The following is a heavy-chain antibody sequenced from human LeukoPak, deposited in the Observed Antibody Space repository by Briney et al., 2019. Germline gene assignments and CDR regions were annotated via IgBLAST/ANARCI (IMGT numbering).Heavy chain of an antibody. V-gene: IGHV3-23*01. CDR1: GFAFSSYA. CDR3: VRLRRNSDRSDYYYFYDY. CDR2: ISGSATST. D-gene: IGHD3-22*01. Sequence: GGSLRLSCAASGFAFSSYAMSWVRQAPGKGLEWVSAISGSATSTYYADSVKGRFTISRDNARSSLYLQMNSLRAEDTAVYYCVRLRRNSDRSDYYYFYDYWGQGILVTVSS. J-gene: IGHJ4*02.